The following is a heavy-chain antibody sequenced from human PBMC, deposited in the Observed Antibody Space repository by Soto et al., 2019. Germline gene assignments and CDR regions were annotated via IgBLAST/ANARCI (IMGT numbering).Heavy chain of an antibody. J-gene: IGHJ4*02. CDR2: INAGNGNT. CDR3: ARDVCSGGSCYYGL. D-gene: IGHD2-15*01. Sequence: GASVKVSCKASGYTFTSYAIHWVRQAPGQRLEWMGWINAGNGNTKYSQKFQGRVTITRDTSASTAYMELSSLRSEDTAVYYCARDVCSGGSCYYGLWGQGTLVTVSS. CDR1: GYTFTSYA. V-gene: IGHV1-3*01.